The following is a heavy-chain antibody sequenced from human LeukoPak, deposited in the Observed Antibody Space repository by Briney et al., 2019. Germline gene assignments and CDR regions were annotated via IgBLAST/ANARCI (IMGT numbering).Heavy chain of an antibody. J-gene: IGHJ4*02. Sequence: PGGSLRLSCAASGFTFSSYAMRWVREAPGKGLEWVSVISGSGSSTYYADSVKGRFTISRDNSKNTVYVQMKSVRAEDTAVYYCAKGGLYYYDSSGYFDYWGQGTLVTVSS. CDR3: AKGGLYYYDSSGYFDY. CDR1: GFTFSSYA. CDR2: ISGSGSST. D-gene: IGHD3-22*01. V-gene: IGHV3-23*01.